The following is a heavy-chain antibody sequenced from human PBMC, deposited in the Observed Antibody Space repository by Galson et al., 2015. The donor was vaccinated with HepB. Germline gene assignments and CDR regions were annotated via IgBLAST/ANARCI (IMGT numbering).Heavy chain of an antibody. CDR2: IGIGGDT. J-gene: IGHJ6*03. V-gene: IGHV3-13*01. D-gene: IGHD2-2*01. CDR3: ARGGGYCSNNSCLGMDV. Sequence: SLRLSCAASGFTFSKFDMHWVRQAIGKGLEWVSVIGIGGDTYYPGSVKGRFTISRGNAENSLYLQMNSLRAGDTAVYYCARGGGYCSNNSCLGMDVWGKGTTVTVSS. CDR1: GFTFSKFD.